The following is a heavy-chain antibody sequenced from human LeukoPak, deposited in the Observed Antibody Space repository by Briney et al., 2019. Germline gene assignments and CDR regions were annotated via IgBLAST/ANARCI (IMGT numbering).Heavy chain of an antibody. D-gene: IGHD3-16*01. J-gene: IGHJ4*02. Sequence: VASVKVSCKASGYTFTAYYIHWVRQAPGQGLEWMGWINPNSGGTNYAQKFQGRVTMTRDTSISTAYMDLSRLRSDDTAVYYCARGGPAARLITFGGVTDYWGQGTLVTVSS. CDR2: INPNSGGT. V-gene: IGHV1-2*02. CDR1: GYTFTAYY. CDR3: ARGGPAARLITFGGVTDY.